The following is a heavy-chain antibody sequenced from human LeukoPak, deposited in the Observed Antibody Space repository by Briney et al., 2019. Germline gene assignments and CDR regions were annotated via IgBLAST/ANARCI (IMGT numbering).Heavy chain of an antibody. Sequence: GGSLRLSCAASGFTFSSYSMNWVRQAPGKGLEWVSSISSSSSYIYYADSVKGRFTISRDNAKNSLYLQMNSLRAEDTAVYYCARGKSSGWNGRGYFDYWGQGTLVTVSS. CDR2: ISSSSSYI. CDR3: ARGKSSGWNGRGYFDY. V-gene: IGHV3-21*01. J-gene: IGHJ4*02. D-gene: IGHD6-19*01. CDR1: GFTFSSYS.